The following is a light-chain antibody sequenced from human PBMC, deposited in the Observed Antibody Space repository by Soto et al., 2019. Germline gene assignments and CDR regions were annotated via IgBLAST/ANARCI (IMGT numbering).Light chain of an antibody. Sequence: IQMTQSPSSLSASVGDRVTITCRASQGITNDLGWYQQKPGTASKLLIYAASSLQSGVPSRFSGSGSGTEFTLTISSLQPDDFATYYCQQYNSYSWTFGQGTKVDIK. CDR1: QGITND. J-gene: IGKJ1*01. CDR2: AAS. CDR3: QQYNSYSWT. V-gene: IGKV1-17*01.